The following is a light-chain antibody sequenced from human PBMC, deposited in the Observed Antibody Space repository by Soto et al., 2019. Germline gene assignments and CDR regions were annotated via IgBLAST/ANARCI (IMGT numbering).Light chain of an antibody. Sequence: QSVLTQPASVSGSPGQSITIPCTGTSSDVGGSNYVSWYQQHPGKAPKLMIYEVTNRPSGVSNRFSGSKSGDTASLTISGLQAEDEADYYCSSYASSSTSYVFXTGTNVTVL. V-gene: IGLV2-14*01. CDR2: EVT. CDR1: SSDVGGSNY. J-gene: IGLJ1*01. CDR3: SSYASSSTSYV.